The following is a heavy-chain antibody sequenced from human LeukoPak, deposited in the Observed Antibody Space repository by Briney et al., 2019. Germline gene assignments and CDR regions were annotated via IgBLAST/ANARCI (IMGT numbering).Heavy chain of an antibody. CDR1: GFTFSSYS. J-gene: IGHJ4*02. CDR2: ISSSSSYI. V-gene: IGHV3-21*01. CDR3: ARTYYDFWSGYRHDY. Sequence: PGGPLRLSCAASGFTFSSYSMNWVRQAPGKGLEWVSSISSSSSYIYYADSVKGRFTISRDNAKNSLYLQMNSLRAEDTAVYYCARTYYDFWSGYRHDYWGQGTLVTVSS. D-gene: IGHD3-3*01.